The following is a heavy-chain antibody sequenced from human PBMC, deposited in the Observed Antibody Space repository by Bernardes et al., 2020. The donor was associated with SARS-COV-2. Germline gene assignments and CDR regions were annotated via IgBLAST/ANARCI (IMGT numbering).Heavy chain of an antibody. Sequence: SEPLSLTCTVSGGSISSINYYWGWLLQPPGKGLEWIGSIYSSGSSYYNPSIQSRVSASIDTSKNQFSLRLSFVTAADTAVYYCAGSSCGMDCYMGGLRSWDYGMDVWGQGTTVTVSS. CDR1: GGSISSINYY. CDR3: AGSSCGMDCYMGGLRSWDYGMDV. V-gene: IGHV4-39*01. CDR2: IYSSGSS. D-gene: IGHD2-21*02. J-gene: IGHJ6*02.